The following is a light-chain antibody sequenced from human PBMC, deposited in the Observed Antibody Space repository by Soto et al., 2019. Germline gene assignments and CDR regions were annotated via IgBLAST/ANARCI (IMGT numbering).Light chain of an antibody. V-gene: IGKV1-27*01. CDR2: AAS. Sequence: DIQMTQSPSSLSASVGDRVTIACRASQGIRNYLAWYQQKPGKVPKLLIYAASTLHSGVPSRFSGSGSGTDFTLTIRSLQPEDVATYYCQKYNRVPLTFGGGTKVEIK. CDR3: QKYNRVPLT. J-gene: IGKJ4*01. CDR1: QGIRNY.